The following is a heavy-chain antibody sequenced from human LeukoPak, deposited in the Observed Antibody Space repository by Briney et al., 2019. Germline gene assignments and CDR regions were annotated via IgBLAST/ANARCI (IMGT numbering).Heavy chain of an antibody. V-gene: IGHV3-7*01. J-gene: IGHJ4*02. CDR3: AREPPTNRDSSNYGS. D-gene: IGHD4-11*01. Sequence: GGSLRLSCADSGFTFTTYWMSWVRQAPGKGLEWVAHIKQDGSEKYYVDSVKGRFTISRDNAKNSLYLQMNSLRAEDTAVYYCAREPPTNRDSSNYGSWGQGTLVTVSS. CDR1: GFTFTTYW. CDR2: IKQDGSEK.